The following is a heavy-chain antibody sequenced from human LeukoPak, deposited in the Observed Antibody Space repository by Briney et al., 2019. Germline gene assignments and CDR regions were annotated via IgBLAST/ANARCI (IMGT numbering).Heavy chain of an antibody. J-gene: IGHJ5*02. CDR2: IYYSGST. CDR3: APLLDTRWFDP. CDR1: GGSISSGDYY. Sequence: SETLSLTCTVSGGSISSGDYYWSWIRQPRGKGLEWFVYIYYSGSTFYNPSLKSRVTLSVDTSTSQFSLKPSPAPAADTAVYYCAPLLDTRWFDPWGQGTLVTVSS. D-gene: IGHD5-18*01. V-gene: IGHV4-30-4*08.